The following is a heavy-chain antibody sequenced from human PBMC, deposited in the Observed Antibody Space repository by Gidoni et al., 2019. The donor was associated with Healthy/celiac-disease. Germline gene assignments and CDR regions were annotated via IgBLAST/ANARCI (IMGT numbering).Heavy chain of an antibody. CDR2: INHSGST. CDR1: GGSFSGYY. Sequence: QVQLQQWGAGLLKPSETLSLNCAVYGGSFSGYYWSWTRQPPGKGLEWIGEINHSGSTNYNPSLKSRVTISVDTSKNQFSLKLSSVTAADTAVYYCARGIGYCSGGSCRRGYYYYMDVWGKGTTVTVSS. D-gene: IGHD2-15*01. J-gene: IGHJ6*03. CDR3: ARGIGYCSGGSCRRGYYYYMDV. V-gene: IGHV4-34*01.